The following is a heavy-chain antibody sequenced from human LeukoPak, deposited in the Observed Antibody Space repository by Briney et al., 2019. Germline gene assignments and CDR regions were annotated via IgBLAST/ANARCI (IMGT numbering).Heavy chain of an antibody. CDR3: ARDLHYYVAMGV. D-gene: IGHD3-10*02. J-gene: IGHJ6*02. CDR2: IGSVNKP. CDR1: GFTFSAYA. V-gene: IGHV3-23*01. Sequence: GGSLRLSCEASGFTFSAYAMTWVRQAPGKGLEWVSSIGSVNKPHYSESVKGRFAISRDNSKSMLFLQLNSLRAEDTALYYCARDLHYYVAMGVWGQGTTVTVSS.